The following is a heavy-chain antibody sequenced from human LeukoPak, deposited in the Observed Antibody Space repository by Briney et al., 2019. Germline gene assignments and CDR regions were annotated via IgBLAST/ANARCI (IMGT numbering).Heavy chain of an antibody. CDR3: ARGMYFYDTSGYPHPFDY. Sequence: ASVKVSCKASGYRFSDYYLHWVRQAPGQGPEWMGWINPDSGGTKYAQNYQGRVTMTRDTSITTAYMELSRLRSDDRAVYYCARGMYFYDTSGYPHPFDYWGQGTLVTVSS. J-gene: IGHJ4*02. D-gene: IGHD3-22*01. CDR1: GYRFSDYY. CDR2: INPDSGGT. V-gene: IGHV1-2*02.